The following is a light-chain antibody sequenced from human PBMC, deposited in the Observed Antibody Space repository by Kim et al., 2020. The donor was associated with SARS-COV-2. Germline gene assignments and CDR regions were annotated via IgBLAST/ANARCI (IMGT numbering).Light chain of an antibody. J-gene: IGLJ2*01. CDR3: SSYTSSSTLE. CDR2: DVS. CDR1: SSDVGGYNY. Sequence: QSDLTQPASVSGSPGQSITISCTGTSSDVGGYNYVSWYQQHPGKAPKLMIYDVSNRPSGVSNRFSGSKSGNTASLTISGLQAEDEADYYCSSYTSSSTLEFGGGTQLTVL. V-gene: IGLV2-14*03.